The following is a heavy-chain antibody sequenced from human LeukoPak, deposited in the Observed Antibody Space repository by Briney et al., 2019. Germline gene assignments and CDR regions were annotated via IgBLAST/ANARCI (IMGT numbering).Heavy chain of an antibody. V-gene: IGHV3-48*03. J-gene: IGHJ4*02. D-gene: IGHD3-16*02. Sequence: GGSLRLSCVASGFSTTYEMNWVRQAPGKGLAWISYISSAGVTIYYSDSVKGRFTISRDNAKNSLFLQMNSLRAEDTAVYYCARGSFLITFGGFIGWGQGTLVTVSS. CDR2: ISSAGVTI. CDR3: ARGSFLITFGGFIG. CDR1: GFSTTYE.